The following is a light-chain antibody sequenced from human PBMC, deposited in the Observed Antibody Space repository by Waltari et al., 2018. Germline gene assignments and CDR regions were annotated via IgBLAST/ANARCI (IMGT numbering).Light chain of an antibody. CDR2: DVN. Sequence: SALTQPSSVSGSPGPSITLPCTGTHTDVGGYNYVSWYQQHPGKAPKLLMYDVNNRPSGMSNRFSGSKSGNTASLTISGLQAEDEADYYCSSYAPSDTLVIVGGGTRLTVL. V-gene: IGLV2-14*03. J-gene: IGLJ2*01. CDR3: SSYAPSDTLVI. CDR1: HTDVGGYNY.